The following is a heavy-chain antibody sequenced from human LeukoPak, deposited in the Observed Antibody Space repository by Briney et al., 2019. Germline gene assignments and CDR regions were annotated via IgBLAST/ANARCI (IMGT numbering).Heavy chain of an antibody. CDR2: ISSSGSYI. CDR3: ARAQPTGKHSDY. CDR1: GFTFSSYS. V-gene: IGHV3-21*01. Sequence: PGGSLRLSCAASGFTFSSYSMNWVRQAPGKGLEWVSSISSSGSYIYYADSVKGRFTISRDNAKNSLYLQMNSLRAEDTAVYYCARAQPTGKHSDYWGQGTLVTVSS. J-gene: IGHJ4*02. D-gene: IGHD3-10*01.